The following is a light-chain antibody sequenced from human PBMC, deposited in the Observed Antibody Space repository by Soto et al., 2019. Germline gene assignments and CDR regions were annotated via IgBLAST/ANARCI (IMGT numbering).Light chain of an antibody. CDR2: QVT. Sequence: LTQPASVCGSPGQSITISCTGTISDLAIYNYVSWYQQQPGKAPKLMIYQVTNRPSGVSNRFSGYRSGNTASLTISGLQAEDEADYYCSSYTDSSNYIFGTGTKVTVL. CDR3: SSYTDSSNYI. V-gene: IGLV2-14*01. CDR1: ISDLAIYNY. J-gene: IGLJ1*01.